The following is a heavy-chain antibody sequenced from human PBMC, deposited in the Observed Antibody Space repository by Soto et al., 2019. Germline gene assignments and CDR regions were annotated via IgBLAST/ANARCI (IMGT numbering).Heavy chain of an antibody. CDR3: ARERYDFWSGYTELNNWYFDL. Sequence: EASVKVSCKASGYTFTSYYMHWVRQAPGQGLEWMGIINPSGGSTSYAQKFQGRVTMTRDTSTSTVYMELSSLRSEDTAVYYCARERYDFWSGYTELNNWYFDLWGRGTLVTVSS. D-gene: IGHD3-3*01. J-gene: IGHJ2*01. CDR2: INPSGGST. V-gene: IGHV1-46*01. CDR1: GYTFTSYY.